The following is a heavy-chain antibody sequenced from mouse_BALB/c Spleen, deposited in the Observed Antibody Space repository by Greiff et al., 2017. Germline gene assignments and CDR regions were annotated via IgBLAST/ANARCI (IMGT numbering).Heavy chain of an antibody. CDR3: ASYDYDEGYAMDY. CDR1: GYSITSGYY. Sequence: EVQLQESGPGLVKPSQSLSLTCSVTGYSITSGYYWNWIRQFPGNKLEWMGYISYDGSNNYNPSLKNRISITRDTSKNQFFLKLNSVTTEDTATYYCASYDYDEGYAMDYWGQGTSVTVSA. J-gene: IGHJ4*01. V-gene: IGHV3-6*02. CDR2: ISYDGSN. D-gene: IGHD2-4*01.